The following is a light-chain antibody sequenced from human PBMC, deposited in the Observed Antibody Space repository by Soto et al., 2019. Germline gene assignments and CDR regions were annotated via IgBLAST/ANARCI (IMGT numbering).Light chain of an antibody. V-gene: IGLV1-40*01. CDR1: SSNIGAGYD. Sequence: QSVLTQPPSVSWAPGQRVTISCTGSSSNIGAGYDVHWYQQLPGTAPKLLISGNSNRPSGVPDRFSGSKSGTSASLAITGLQAEDEADYYCQSYDSSLSGVVFGGGTKVTVL. J-gene: IGLJ2*01. CDR2: GNS. CDR3: QSYDSSLSGVV.